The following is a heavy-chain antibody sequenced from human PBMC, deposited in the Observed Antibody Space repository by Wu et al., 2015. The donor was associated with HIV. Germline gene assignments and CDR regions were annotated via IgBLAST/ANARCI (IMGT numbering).Heavy chain of an antibody. CDR1: GYTFTSYD. Sequence: QVQLVQSGSEVKKPGTSVKVSCKASGYTFTSYDINWVRQATGQGLEWMGWMNPNSGNTGYAQKFQGRVTMTRNTSISTAYMELSSLRSEDTAVYYCARVLNTMVRGVTYYYYGMDVWGQGTTVTVSS. CDR3: ARVLNTMVRGVTYYYYGMDV. D-gene: IGHD3-10*01. J-gene: IGHJ6*02. CDR2: MNPNSGNT. V-gene: IGHV1-8*01.